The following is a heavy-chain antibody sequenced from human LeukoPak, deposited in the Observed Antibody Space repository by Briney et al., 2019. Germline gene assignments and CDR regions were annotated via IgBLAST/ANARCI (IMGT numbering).Heavy chain of an antibody. CDR2: IIPIFGTA. Sequence: PVKVSCKASGGTFSSYAISWVRQAPGQGLEWMGGIIPIFGTANYAQKFQGRVTITADESTSTAYMELSSLRSEDTAVYYCAIVYERSAIFGVGPFDYWGQGTLVTVSS. D-gene: IGHD3-3*01. CDR1: GGTFSSYA. V-gene: IGHV1-69*13. J-gene: IGHJ4*02. CDR3: AIVYERSAIFGVGPFDY.